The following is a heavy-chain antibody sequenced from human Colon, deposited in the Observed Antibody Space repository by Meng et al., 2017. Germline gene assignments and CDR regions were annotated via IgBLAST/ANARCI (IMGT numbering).Heavy chain of an antibody. CDR3: ARDHGYSYGLPLDY. D-gene: IGHD5-18*01. CDR2: TNYRSKWYN. Sequence: VQLQQSGPVLLKPSQTLSLTCVLSGDSLSSITAAWNWIRQSPSRGLEWLGRTNYRSKWYNEYAVSVKSRMTFNADTSKNQVSLQVNSVTPEDTAVYYCARDHGYSYGLPLDYWGQGILVTVSS. CDR1: GDSLSSITAA. J-gene: IGHJ4*02. V-gene: IGHV6-1*01.